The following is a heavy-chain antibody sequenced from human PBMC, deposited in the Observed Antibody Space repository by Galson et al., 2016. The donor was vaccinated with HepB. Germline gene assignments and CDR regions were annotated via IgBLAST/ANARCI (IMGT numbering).Heavy chain of an antibody. D-gene: IGHD1-26*01. J-gene: IGHJ4*02. CDR3: VRASGSHFDY. CDR1: GFTFSSYS. Sequence: SLRLSCAASGFTFSSYSMNWVRQAPGKGLEWVSSITSSSSYIYYADSVKGRFTISRDNAKNSLYLQMNSLRAEDTAVYYCVRASGSHFDYWGQGTLVTVSS. CDR2: ITSSSSYI. V-gene: IGHV3-21*01.